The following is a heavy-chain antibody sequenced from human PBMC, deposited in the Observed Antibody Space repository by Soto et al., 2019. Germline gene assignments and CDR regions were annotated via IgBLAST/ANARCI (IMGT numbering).Heavy chain of an antibody. CDR3: ARGLHSLFDY. V-gene: IGHV3-33*08. Sequence: QVQLVESGGGVVQPGRSLRLSCEVSGFAFNTSGMYWVRQSPGRGLEWVAVIWYDGNNKYYADSVKGRFTISRDNSNNTLYVQMTSLRAEDTAVYYCARGLHSLFDYWGQGTLVTVSS. D-gene: IGHD2-21*01. J-gene: IGHJ4*02. CDR2: IWYDGNNK. CDR1: GFAFNTSG.